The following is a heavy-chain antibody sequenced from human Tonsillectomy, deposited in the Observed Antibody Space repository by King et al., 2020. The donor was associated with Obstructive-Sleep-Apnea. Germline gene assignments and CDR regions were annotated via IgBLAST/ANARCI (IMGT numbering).Heavy chain of an antibody. CDR1: GGPISSGDYY. D-gene: IGHD6-13*01. CDR2: IYYSGST. CDR3: ARVVGSSWGFWFDP. J-gene: IGHJ5*02. Sequence: QLQESGPGLVKPSQTLSLTCTVSGGPISSGDYYWSWIRQPPGTGLEWIGYIYYSGSTYYNPSLKSRVTISVDTSKNQFSLKLSSVTAADTAVYYCARVVGSSWGFWFDPWGQGTLVTVSS. V-gene: IGHV4-30-4*01.